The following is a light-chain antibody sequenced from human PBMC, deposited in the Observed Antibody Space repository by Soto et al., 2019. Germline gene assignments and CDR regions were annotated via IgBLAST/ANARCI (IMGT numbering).Light chain of an antibody. V-gene: IGKV3-20*01. J-gene: IGKJ1*01. CDR2: GAS. Sequence: DIVVTQSPGTLSLSPGERCTLSCRASQSVSGSFLAWYQQKPGQAPMLLLYGASIRATGIPDRFSGSGSGTDFTLTISRLEPADFAVYYCQYYGSSSPFGQGTKVAIK. CDR3: QYYGSSSP. CDR1: QSVSGSF.